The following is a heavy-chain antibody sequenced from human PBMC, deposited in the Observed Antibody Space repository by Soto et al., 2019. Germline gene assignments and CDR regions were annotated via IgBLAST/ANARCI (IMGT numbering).Heavy chain of an antibody. V-gene: IGHV1-2*02. J-gene: IGHJ4*02. CDR1: GYTFTGYY. D-gene: IGHD3-3*01. CDR2: INPNSGGT. CDR3: ARDPIGFLETTDLDY. Sequence: ASVKVSCKASGYTFTGYYMHWVRQAPGQGLEWMGWINPNSGGTNYAQKFQGRVTMTRDTSISTAYMELSRLRSDDTAVYYCARDPIGFLETTDLDYWGQGTLVTSPQ.